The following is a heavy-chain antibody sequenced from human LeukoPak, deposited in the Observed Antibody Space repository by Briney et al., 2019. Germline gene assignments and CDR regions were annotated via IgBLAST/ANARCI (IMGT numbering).Heavy chain of an antibody. D-gene: IGHD6-13*01. V-gene: IGHV4-4*07. J-gene: IGHJ5*02. CDR1: GGSISSYY. CDR3: ARDASSSWFDRGLDP. Sequence: SETLSLTCTVSGGSISSYYWSWIRQPAGKGLEWIGRIYTSGSTNYNPSLKSRVTMSVDTSKNQFSLKLSSATAADTAVYYCARDASSSWFDRGLDPWGQGTLVTVSS. CDR2: IYTSGST.